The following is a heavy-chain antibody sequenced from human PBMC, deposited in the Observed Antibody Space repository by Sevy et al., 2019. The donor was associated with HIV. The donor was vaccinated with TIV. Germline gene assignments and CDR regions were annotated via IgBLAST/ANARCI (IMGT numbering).Heavy chain of an antibody. CDR3: AGAPRGSYYQLPLYFHY. Sequence: GGSLRLSCAASGFTFSSYEMNWVRQAPGKGLEWVSYISSSGSTIYYADSVKGRFTISRDNAKNSLYLQMNSLRAEDTAVYYCAGAPRGSYYQLPLYFHYWGQGTLVTVSS. CDR1: GFTFSSYE. J-gene: IGHJ4*02. CDR2: ISSSGSTI. D-gene: IGHD3-10*01. V-gene: IGHV3-48*03.